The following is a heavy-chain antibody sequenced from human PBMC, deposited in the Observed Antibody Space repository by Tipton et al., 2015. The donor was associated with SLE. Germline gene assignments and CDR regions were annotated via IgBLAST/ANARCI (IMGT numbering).Heavy chain of an antibody. V-gene: IGHV3-21*01. CDR1: GFTFSTYS. J-gene: IGHJ3*01. D-gene: IGHD3-16*01. CDR3: ARGGSDAFDF. CDR2: ITSSSSFI. Sequence: SLRLSCAASGFTFSTYSMNWVRQAPGKGLEWVSSITSSSSFIYYADSVKGRFTISRENAKHSLYLQMTNLRAGDTAVYYCARGGSDAFDFWGQGTRVTVSS.